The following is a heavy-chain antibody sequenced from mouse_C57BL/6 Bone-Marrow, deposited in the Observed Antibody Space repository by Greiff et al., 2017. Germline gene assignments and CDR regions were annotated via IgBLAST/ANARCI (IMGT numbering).Heavy chain of an antibody. V-gene: IGHV14-2*01. J-gene: IGHJ2*01. CDR2: IDPEDGET. Sequence: VQLKESGAELVKPGASVKLSCTASGFNFTDYYMHWVKQRTEQGLEWIGRIDPEDGETKYAPKFQGKATITADTSSTTAYLQLSSLTSEAPAAYYCVTTVGGGGYWGQGTTLTVSS. D-gene: IGHD1-1*01. CDR3: VTTVGGGGY. CDR1: GFNFTDYY.